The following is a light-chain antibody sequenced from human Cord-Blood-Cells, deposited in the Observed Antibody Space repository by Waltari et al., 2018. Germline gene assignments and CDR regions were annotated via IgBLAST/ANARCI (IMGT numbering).Light chain of an antibody. J-gene: IGLJ2*01. CDR3: QAWDSSTVV. CDR1: KLGYKY. V-gene: IGLV3-1*01. Sequence: SYELTQPPSVSVSPGQTASITCSGGKLGYKYACWYQQKPGQSPVLVIYQDSKRPSGIPERFSGSNSGNTATLTISGPQAMDEADYYCQAWDSSTVVFGGGTKLTVL. CDR2: QDS.